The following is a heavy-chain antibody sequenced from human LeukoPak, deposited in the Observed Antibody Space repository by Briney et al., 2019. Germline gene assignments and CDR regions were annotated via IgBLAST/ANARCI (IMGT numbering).Heavy chain of an antibody. CDR3: AKDRYSYGLYYMDV. CDR1: GFTFSSYG. D-gene: IGHD5-18*01. V-gene: IGHV3-30*18. Sequence: GGSLRLSCAASGFTFSSYGMDWVRQAPGKGLEWVAVISYDGSNKYYADSVKGRFTISRDNSKNTLYMQMNSLRAEDTAVYYCAKDRYSYGLYYMDVWGKGTTVTVSS. J-gene: IGHJ6*03. CDR2: ISYDGSNK.